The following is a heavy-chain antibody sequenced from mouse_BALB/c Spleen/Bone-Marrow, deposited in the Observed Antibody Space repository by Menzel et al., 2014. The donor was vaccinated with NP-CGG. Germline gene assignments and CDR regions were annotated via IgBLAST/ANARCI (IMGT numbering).Heavy chain of an antibody. J-gene: IGHJ3*01. CDR2: INPTSGYT. D-gene: IGHD2-1*01. Sequence: QVQLQQSGPELAKPGASVKMSCRASGYTFTSYWMNWVKQRPVQGLEWIGYINPTSGYTEYNQKFKDKATLTTDKSSSTAYMQLSSLASEDSAVYYCTTGGNDWFAYWGQGTLLTVSA. V-gene: IGHV1-7*01. CDR3: TTGGNDWFAY. CDR1: GYTFTSYW.